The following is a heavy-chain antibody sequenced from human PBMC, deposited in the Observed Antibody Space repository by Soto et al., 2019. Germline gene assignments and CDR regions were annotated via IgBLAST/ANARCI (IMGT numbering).Heavy chain of an antibody. CDR3: ASRDPDTSVDH. V-gene: IGHV4-4*02. CDR2: IYRTGST. J-gene: IGHJ5*02. CDR1: GGSFTSNNW. Sequence: SETLSLTCAVSGGSFTSNNWWTWVRQPPGKGLEWIGEIYRTGSTNYNPSLKSRVTISLDKSENQFSLKVTSLTAADTAVYYCASRDPDTSVDHWGQGTLVTVSS. D-gene: IGHD1-26*01.